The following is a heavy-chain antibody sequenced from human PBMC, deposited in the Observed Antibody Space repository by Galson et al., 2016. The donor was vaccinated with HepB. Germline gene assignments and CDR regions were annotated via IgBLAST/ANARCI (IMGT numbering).Heavy chain of an antibody. D-gene: IGHD2-15*01. CDR1: AFTFSNYA. CDR2: ISGSSGYI. Sequence: SLRLSCAASAFTFSNYAMSWVRQAPGKGLEWVSGISGSSGYIYYADSVRGRFTISRDNSKNTLYLQMNSLRVGDTAVYYCAKGWYSSSVDAFDIWGQGTMVTVSS. V-gene: IGHV3-23*01. J-gene: IGHJ3*02. CDR3: AKGWYSSSVDAFDI.